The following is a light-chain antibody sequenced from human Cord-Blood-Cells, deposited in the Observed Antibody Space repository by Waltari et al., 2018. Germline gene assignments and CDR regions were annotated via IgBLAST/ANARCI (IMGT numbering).Light chain of an antibody. V-gene: IGLV2-14*01. CDR2: DVS. CDR1: SSDVGGYNH. CDR3: SSYTSSSTVV. Sequence: QSALPHPASVSGSPGQSITISCTGTSSDVGGYNHVSWYQQHPGKAPKLMIYDVSNRPSGVSNRVSGSKSGNTASLTISGLQAEDEADYYCSSYTSSSTVVFGGGTKLTVL. J-gene: IGLJ2*01.